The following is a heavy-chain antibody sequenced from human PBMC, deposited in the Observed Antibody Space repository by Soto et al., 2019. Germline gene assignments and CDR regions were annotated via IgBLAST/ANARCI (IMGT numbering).Heavy chain of an antibody. V-gene: IGHV4-59*08. D-gene: IGHD3-10*01. Sequence: QVRLQESGPGLVKPSETLSLSCTVSGGSINSYYWSWIRQSPGKRMEWIGYVHHSWGSSYNPSLQXXVXVSLDTSKSQFSLKVTSVTATDTAVYYCARQGFGPLHGLVDVWGQGTTVTVSS. CDR2: VHHSWGS. CDR1: GGSINSYY. J-gene: IGHJ6*02. CDR3: ARQGFGPLHGLVDV.